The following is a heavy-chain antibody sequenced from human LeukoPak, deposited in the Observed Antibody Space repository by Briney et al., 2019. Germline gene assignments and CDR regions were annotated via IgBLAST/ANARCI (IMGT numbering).Heavy chain of an antibody. CDR1: GYTLTELS. CDR2: FDPEDGET. D-gene: IGHD6-19*01. J-gene: IGHJ4*02. V-gene: IGHV1-24*01. CDR3: ATRDSSGWYYFDY. Sequence: GASVKVSCKFSGYTLTELSMHGVRQAPGKGLEWMGGFDPEDGETIYAQKFQGRVTMTEDTSTDTAYMELSSLRSEDTAVYYCATRDSSGWYYFDYWGQGTLVTVSS.